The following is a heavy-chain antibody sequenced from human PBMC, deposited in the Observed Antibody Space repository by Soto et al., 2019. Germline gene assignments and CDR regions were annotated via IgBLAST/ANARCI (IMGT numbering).Heavy chain of an antibody. D-gene: IGHD3-16*02. CDR2: IWYDGSNK. CDR3: ARDLGITFGGVIVTNHDAFDI. J-gene: IGHJ3*02. CDR1: GFTFSSYG. Sequence: QVQLVESGGGVVQPGRSLRLSCAASGFTFSSYGMHWVRQAPGKGLEWVAVIWYDGSNKYYADSVKGRFTISRDNSKNTRYLQMNSLRAEDTAVYYCARDLGITFGGVIVTNHDAFDIWGQGTMVTVSS. V-gene: IGHV3-33*01.